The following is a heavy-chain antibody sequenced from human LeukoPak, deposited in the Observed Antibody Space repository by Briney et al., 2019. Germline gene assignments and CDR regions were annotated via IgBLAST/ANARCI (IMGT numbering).Heavy chain of an antibody. Sequence: PGGSLRLSCAASGFIFSTYDMHWVRHLKGKGLEWVSAVNTAGDTYYPDSVRGRFTISRENAKNSLYLQMNNLRAGDTAVYYCTRGASVEQWLSSIDAFDIWGQGTMVTVSS. D-gene: IGHD6-19*01. J-gene: IGHJ3*02. V-gene: IGHV3-13*01. CDR2: VNTAGDT. CDR3: TRGASVEQWLSSIDAFDI. CDR1: GFIFSTYD.